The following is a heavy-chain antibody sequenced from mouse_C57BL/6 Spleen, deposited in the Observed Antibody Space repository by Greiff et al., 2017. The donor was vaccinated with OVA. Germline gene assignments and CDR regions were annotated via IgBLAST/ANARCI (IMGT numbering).Heavy chain of an antibody. V-gene: IGHV3-6*01. J-gene: IGHJ2*01. Sequence: EVKLVESGPGLVKPSQSLSLTCSVTGYSITSGYYWNWIRQFPGNKLEWMGYISYDGSNNYNPSLKNRISITRDTSKNQFFLKLNSVTTEDTATYYCARSDDYFDYWGQGTTLTVSS. CDR1: GYSITSGYY. CDR3: ARSDDYFDY. CDR2: ISYDGSN. D-gene: IGHD2-3*01.